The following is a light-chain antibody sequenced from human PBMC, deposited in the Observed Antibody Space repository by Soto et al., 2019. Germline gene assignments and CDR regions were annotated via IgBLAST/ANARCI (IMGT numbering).Light chain of an antibody. CDR2: AAS. CDR1: QGLSSD. Sequence: DIQLTQSPSFLSASVGDRVTITCRASQGLSSDLAWYQQKPGKAPKLLIYAASTLQSGVPSRFSGSGSGTEFTFTISSLQPEDFATYSCQQLNSYPITFGQGTRLEIK. J-gene: IGKJ5*01. V-gene: IGKV1-9*01. CDR3: QQLNSYPIT.